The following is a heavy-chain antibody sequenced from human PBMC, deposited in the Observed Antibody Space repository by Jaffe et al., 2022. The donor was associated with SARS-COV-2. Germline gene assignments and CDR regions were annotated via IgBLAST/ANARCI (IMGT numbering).Heavy chain of an antibody. D-gene: IGHD2-15*01. J-gene: IGHJ6*02. CDR1: GFTFDDYA. CDR2: ISWNSGSI. Sequence: EVQLVESGGGLVQPGRSLRLSCAASGFTFDDYAMHWVRQAPGKGLEWVSGISWNSGSIGYADSVKGRFTISRDNAKNSLYLQMNSLRAEDTALYYCAKVILRGGSYYGMDVWGQGTTVTVSS. CDR3: AKVILRGGSYYGMDV. V-gene: IGHV3-9*01.